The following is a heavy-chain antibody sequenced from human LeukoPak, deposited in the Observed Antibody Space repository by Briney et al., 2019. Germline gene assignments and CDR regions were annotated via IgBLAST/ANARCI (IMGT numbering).Heavy chain of an antibody. D-gene: IGHD5-18*01. CDR2: IYYSGST. Sequence: PSETLSLTCTVSGGSISSYYWSWIRQPPGKGLEWIGYIYYSGSTNYNPSLKSRVTISVDTSKSQFSLKLSSVTAADTAVYYCAREEYSYGYGYWGQGTLVTVSS. J-gene: IGHJ4*02. CDR3: AREEYSYGYGY. CDR1: GGSISSYY. V-gene: IGHV4-59*12.